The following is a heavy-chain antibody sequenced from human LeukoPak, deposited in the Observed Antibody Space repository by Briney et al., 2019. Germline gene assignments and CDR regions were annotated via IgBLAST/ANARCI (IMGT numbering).Heavy chain of an antibody. Sequence: SETLSLTCTVSGGSISSYYWSWIRQPPGKGLEWIGYIYYSGNTNYNPSLKSRVTISVDTSKNQFSLKLSSVTAADTAVYYCARVAYYYDSSGYYYFDYWGQGTLVTVSS. CDR3: ARVAYYYDSSGYYYFDY. V-gene: IGHV4-59*01. D-gene: IGHD3-22*01. CDR2: IYYSGNT. CDR1: GGSISSYY. J-gene: IGHJ4*02.